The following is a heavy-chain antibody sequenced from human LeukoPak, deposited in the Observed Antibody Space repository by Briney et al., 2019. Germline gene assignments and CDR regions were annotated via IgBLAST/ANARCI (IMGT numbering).Heavy chain of an antibody. V-gene: IGHV1-18*01. D-gene: IGHD3-22*01. CDR3: ARDRDLYYYDSSGCLDI. CDR2: ISAYNGNT. CDR1: GYTFTSYG. Sequence: GASVKVSCKASGYTFTSYGISWVRQAPGRGLEWMGWISAYNGNTNYAQKLQGRVTMTTDTSTSTAYMELSSLRSEDTAVYYCARDRDLYYYDSSGCLDIWGQGTMVTVSS. J-gene: IGHJ3*02.